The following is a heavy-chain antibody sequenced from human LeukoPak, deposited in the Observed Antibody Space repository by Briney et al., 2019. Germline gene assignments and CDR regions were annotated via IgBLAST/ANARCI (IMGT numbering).Heavy chain of an antibody. CDR3: ARDGPGGYDSSGCDY. J-gene: IGHJ4*02. CDR1: GFTFNSYW. D-gene: IGHD3-22*01. Sequence: PGGSLRLSCAASGFTFNSYWMHWVRQAPGKGLEWVSYSSSSGSTIYYADSVKGRFTISRDNAKNSLYLQMKSLRAEDTAVYYCARDGPGGYDSSGCDYWGQGTLVTVSS. CDR2: SSSSGSTI. V-gene: IGHV3-48*04.